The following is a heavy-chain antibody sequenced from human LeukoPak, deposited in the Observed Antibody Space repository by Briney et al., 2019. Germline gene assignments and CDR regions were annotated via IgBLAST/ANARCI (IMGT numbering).Heavy chain of an antibody. J-gene: IGHJ4*02. V-gene: IGHV3-21*01. D-gene: IGHD3-22*01. CDR2: ISSSSIYT. CDR1: GFTFSSYS. Sequence: PGGSLRLSCAASGFTFSSYSMNWVRQAPGKGLEWVSSISSSSIYTYYADSVKGRFTISRDNAKKSLYLQMNSLRTEDTAVYYCVRALYDGSGYYSHFDYWGQGTLVTVSS. CDR3: VRALYDGSGYYSHFDY.